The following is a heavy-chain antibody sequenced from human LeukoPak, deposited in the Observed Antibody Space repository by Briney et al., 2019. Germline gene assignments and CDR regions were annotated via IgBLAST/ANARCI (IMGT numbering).Heavy chain of an antibody. J-gene: IGHJ4*02. CDR2: IYYSGST. CDR1: GGSISSSSYY. D-gene: IGHD6-19*01. CDR3: ARVGEQWLGRAFDY. V-gene: IGHV4-39*07. Sequence: PSETLSLTCTVSGGSISSSSYYWGWIRQPPGTGLEWMGSIYYSGSTYYNPSLKSRVTISVDTSKNQFSLKLSSVTAADTAVYYCARVGEQWLGRAFDYWGQGTLVTVSS.